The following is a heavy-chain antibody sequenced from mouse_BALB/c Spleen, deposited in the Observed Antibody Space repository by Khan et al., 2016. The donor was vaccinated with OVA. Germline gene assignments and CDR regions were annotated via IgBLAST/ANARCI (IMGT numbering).Heavy chain of an antibody. V-gene: IGHV1-20*02. CDR2: INPHIGET. J-gene: IGHJ2*01. CDR1: GYSFTGYF. CDR3: TRIYRSDFDY. Sequence: VQLKESGPELVRPGASVKISCKASGYSFTGYFMNWVLQSHGKSLEWIGRINPHIGETFYNQRFKDKATLTVDESSSTAHKELRNLASEDSAVYYCTRIYRSDFDYWGQGTTLTVSS. D-gene: IGHD1-1*01.